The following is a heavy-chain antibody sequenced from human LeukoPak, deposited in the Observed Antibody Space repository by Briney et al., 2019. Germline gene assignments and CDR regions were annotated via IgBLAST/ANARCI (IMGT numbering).Heavy chain of an antibody. D-gene: IGHD6-6*01. CDR2: IRYDGSNK. Sequence: GGSLRLSCAASGFTFSNYAMHWVCQAPGKGLEWVTFIRYDGSNKYYAESVKGRFTISRDNSKNTVYLQMSSLRAEDTAVYYCAKAIHSSSSGVVDYWGQGTLVTVSS. J-gene: IGHJ4*02. CDR3: AKAIHSSSSGVVDY. V-gene: IGHV3-30*02. CDR1: GFTFSNYA.